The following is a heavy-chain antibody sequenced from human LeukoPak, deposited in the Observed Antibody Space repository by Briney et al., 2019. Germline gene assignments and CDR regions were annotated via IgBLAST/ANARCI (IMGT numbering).Heavy chain of an antibody. CDR3: ARGALRFSDRTAY. J-gene: IGHJ4*02. CDR1: GGSISSYY. D-gene: IGHD3-3*01. Sequence: SETLSLTCTVSGGSISSYYWGWIRQPPGKGLEWIGYIYYSGSTNYNPSLKSRVTISVDTSKNQFSLKLSSVTAADTAVYYCARGALRFSDRTAYWGQGTLVTVSS. V-gene: IGHV4-59*12. CDR2: IYYSGST.